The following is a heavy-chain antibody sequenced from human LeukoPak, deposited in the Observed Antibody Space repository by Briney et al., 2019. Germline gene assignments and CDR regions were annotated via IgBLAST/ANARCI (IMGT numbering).Heavy chain of an antibody. J-gene: IGHJ4*02. CDR1: GFTFDDYA. D-gene: IGHD2-15*01. V-gene: IGHV3-9*01. CDR2: ISWNSGSI. Sequence: GRSLRLSCAASGFTFDDYAMHWVRQAPGKGLEWVSGISWNSGSIGYADSVKGRFTISRDNAKNSLYLQMNSLRAEDTALYYCATGAEDGSNWGQGTLVTVSS. CDR3: ATGAEDGSN.